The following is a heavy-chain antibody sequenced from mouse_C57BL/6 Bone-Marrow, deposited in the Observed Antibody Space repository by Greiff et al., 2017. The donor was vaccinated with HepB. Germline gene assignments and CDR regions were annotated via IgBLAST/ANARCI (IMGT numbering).Heavy chain of an antibody. CDR2: IDPSDSYT. CDR1: GYTFTSYW. J-gene: IGHJ4*01. Sequence: QVQLQQPGAELVMPGASVKLSCKASGYTFTSYWMHWVKQRPGQGLEWSGEIDPSDSYTNYNQKFKGKSTLTVDKSSSTAYMQLSSLTSEDSAVYYCARGGAYPYYAMDYWGQGTSVTVSS. V-gene: IGHV1-69*01. D-gene: IGHD3-1*01. CDR3: ARGGAYPYYAMDY.